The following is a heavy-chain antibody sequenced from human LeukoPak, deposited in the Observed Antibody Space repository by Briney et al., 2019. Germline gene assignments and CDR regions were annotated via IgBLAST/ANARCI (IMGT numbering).Heavy chain of an antibody. CDR3: ARDYTVVVDPYFDY. CDR2: INHSGST. J-gene: IGHJ4*02. Sequence: SETLSLTCAVYGGSFSGYYWSWIRQPPGKGLEWIGEINHSGSTNYNPSLKSRVTISVDTSKNQFSLKLSSVTAADTAVYYCARDYTVVVDPYFDYWGQGTLVTVSS. D-gene: IGHD2-21*01. CDR1: GGSFSGYY. V-gene: IGHV4-34*01.